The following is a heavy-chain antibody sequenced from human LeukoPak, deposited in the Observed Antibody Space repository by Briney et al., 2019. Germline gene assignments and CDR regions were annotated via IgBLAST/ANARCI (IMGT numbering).Heavy chain of an antibody. CDR1: GFTFSGYW. D-gene: IGHD6-6*01. CDR2: ISYDGSNK. Sequence: GGSLRLSCAASGFTFSGYWMSWVRQAPGKGLEWVAVISYDGSNKYYADSVKGRFTISRDNSKNTLYLQMNSLRAEDTAVYYCARHQDKYSTTPRGAFDIWGQGTMVTVSS. V-gene: IGHV3-30-3*01. J-gene: IGHJ3*02. CDR3: ARHQDKYSTTPRGAFDI.